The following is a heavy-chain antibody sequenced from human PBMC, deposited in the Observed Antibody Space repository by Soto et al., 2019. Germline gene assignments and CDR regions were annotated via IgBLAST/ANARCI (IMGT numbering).Heavy chain of an antibody. V-gene: IGHV4-39*07. D-gene: IGHD6-13*01. Sequence: SETLSLTCTVSGGSISSSSYYWGWIRQPPGKGLEWIGEINHSGSTNYNPSLKSRVTISVDTSKNQFSLKLSSVTAADTAVYYCASGYSSSWTDDAFDIWGQGTMVTVSS. CDR1: GGSISSSSYY. CDR2: INHSGST. J-gene: IGHJ3*02. CDR3: ASGYSSSWTDDAFDI.